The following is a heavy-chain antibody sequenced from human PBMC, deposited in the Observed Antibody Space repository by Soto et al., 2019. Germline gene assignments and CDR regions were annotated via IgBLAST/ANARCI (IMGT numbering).Heavy chain of an antibody. CDR3: ARDRPTTFSADL. V-gene: IGHV3-48*04. D-gene: IGHD5-12*01. Sequence: EVQLVESGGGLVQRGGSLRLSCTASGFTFTDHSMNWVRHAPGKGLEWLSYINDISNAIHYADSVKGRFAMSRDNAKKSVFLQMNSPRVEDTGVYYCARDRPTTFSADLWGQGTVVTVSS. J-gene: IGHJ3*01. CDR2: INDISNAI. CDR1: GFTFTDHS.